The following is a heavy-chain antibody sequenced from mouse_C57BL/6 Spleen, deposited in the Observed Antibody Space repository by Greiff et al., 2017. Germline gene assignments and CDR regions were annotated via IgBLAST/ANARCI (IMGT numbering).Heavy chain of an antibody. CDR3: ARYGSSRYYYAMDY. Sequence: EVHLVESEGGLVQPGSSMKLSCTASGFTFSDYYMAWVRQVPEKGLEWVANINYDGSSTYYLDSLKSRFIISRDNAKNILYLQMSSLKSEDTATYYCARYGSSRYYYAMDYWGQGTSVTVSS. CDR1: GFTFSDYY. V-gene: IGHV5-16*01. CDR2: INYDGSST. D-gene: IGHD1-1*01. J-gene: IGHJ4*01.